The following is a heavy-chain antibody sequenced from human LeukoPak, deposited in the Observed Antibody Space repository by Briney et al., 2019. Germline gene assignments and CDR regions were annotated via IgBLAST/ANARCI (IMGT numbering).Heavy chain of an antibody. J-gene: IGHJ4*02. CDR2: INPNSGGT. D-gene: IGHD5-12*01. V-gene: IGHV1-2*02. CDR1: GYTFTDYY. CDR3: ARDLPDIVATIGDY. Sequence: ASVKVPCKASGYTFTDYYMHWVRQAPGQGLEWMAWINPNSGGTNYAQKFQGRVTMTRDTSISTAYMELSRLKSDDTAVYYCARDLPDIVATIGDYWGQGTLVTVSS.